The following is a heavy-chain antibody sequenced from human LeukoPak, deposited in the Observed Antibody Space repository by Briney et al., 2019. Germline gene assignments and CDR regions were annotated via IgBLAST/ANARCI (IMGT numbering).Heavy chain of an antibody. CDR1: GFTFSSYW. D-gene: IGHD6-19*01. CDR2: IWYDGSNK. Sequence: GGSLRLSCAASGFTFSSYWMSWVRQAPGKGLEWVAVIWYDGSNKYYADSVKGRFTISRDNSKNTLYLQMNSLRAEDTAVYYCARDPVAGLFDYWGQGTLVTVSS. J-gene: IGHJ4*02. V-gene: IGHV3-33*08. CDR3: ARDPVAGLFDY.